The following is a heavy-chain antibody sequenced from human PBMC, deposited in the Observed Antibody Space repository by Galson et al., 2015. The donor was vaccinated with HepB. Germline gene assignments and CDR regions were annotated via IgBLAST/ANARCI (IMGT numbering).Heavy chain of an antibody. Sequence: SVKVSCKASGGTFSSYAISWVRQAPGQGLEWMGGIIPIFGTANYAQKFQGRVTITADKSTSTAYMELSSLRSEDTAVYYCARGFGQYSSSFNDYWGQGTLVTVSS. CDR3: ARGFGQYSSSFNDY. D-gene: IGHD6-6*01. CDR2: IIPIFGTA. J-gene: IGHJ4*02. V-gene: IGHV1-69*06. CDR1: GGTFSSYA.